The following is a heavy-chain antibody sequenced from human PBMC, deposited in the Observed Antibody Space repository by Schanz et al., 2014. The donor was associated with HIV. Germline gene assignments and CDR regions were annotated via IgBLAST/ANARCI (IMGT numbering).Heavy chain of an antibody. CDR2: ISDDGTNK. J-gene: IGHJ6*02. Sequence: QVQLVESGGGVVQPGRSLRLSCAVSGFTFSNYAMHWVRQAPGKGLEWVAVISDDGTNKFYGDSVKGRFTISRDNSKNTLYLQMNSLRVEDTAVYYCARDVSHDSSGHYSDYYYGMDVWGQGTTVTVSS. CDR3: ARDVSHDSSGHYSDYYYGMDV. D-gene: IGHD3-22*01. V-gene: IGHV3-30*04. CDR1: GFTFSNYA.